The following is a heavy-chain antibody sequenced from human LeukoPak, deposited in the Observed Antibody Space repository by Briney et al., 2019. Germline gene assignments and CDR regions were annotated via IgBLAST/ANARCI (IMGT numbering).Heavy chain of an antibody. J-gene: IGHJ6*03. CDR3: AHTVEELVYYYYYMDV. CDR2: IYWNDDK. V-gene: IGHV2-5*01. D-gene: IGHD6-6*01. Sequence: VSGPTLVKPTQTLTLTCTFSGFSFTTSAVGVGWIRRPPGKALEWLALIYWNDDKRYSPSLKSRLTITKDTSKNQVVLTMTNMDPVDTATYYCAHTVEELVYYYYYMDVWGKGTTVAVSS. CDR1: GFSFTTSAVG.